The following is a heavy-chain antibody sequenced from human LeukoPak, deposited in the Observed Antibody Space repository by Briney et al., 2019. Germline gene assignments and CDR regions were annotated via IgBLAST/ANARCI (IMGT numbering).Heavy chain of an antibody. CDR1: GGSFSGYY. D-gene: IGHD3-10*01. V-gene: IGHV4-34*01. CDR2: INHSGST. Sequence: PSETLSLTCAVYGGSFSGYYWNWIRQPPGKGLEWIGEINHSGSTNYNPSLKSRVTISVDTTKNQFSLKLSSVTAADTAVYYCARGQPHAGGLLWFGELFGIAFDIWGQGTMVTVSS. J-gene: IGHJ3*02. CDR3: ARGQPHAGGLLWFGELFGIAFDI.